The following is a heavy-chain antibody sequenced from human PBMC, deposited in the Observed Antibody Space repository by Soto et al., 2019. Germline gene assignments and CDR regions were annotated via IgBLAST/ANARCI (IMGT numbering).Heavy chain of an antibody. D-gene: IGHD6-13*01. J-gene: IGHJ4*02. CDR2: IHTTENT. V-gene: IGHV4-4*07. CDR3: ARGLSSAAGLYFDY. CDR1: GGSISSYY. Sequence: QVHLQESGPGLVKPSETLSLTCTVSGGSISSYYWSWLRQPAGRGLEWIGRIHTTENTNYNPSLKIRVTMSVDTSNNHYPLRLSSLTASDTGVYYCARGLSSAAGLYFDYGGQGTLVTVSS.